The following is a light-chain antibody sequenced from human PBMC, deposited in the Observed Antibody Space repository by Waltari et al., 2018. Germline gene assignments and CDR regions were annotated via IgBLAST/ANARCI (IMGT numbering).Light chain of an antibody. J-gene: IGKJ1*01. CDR2: RAS. CDR1: PSIGTG. Sequence: TVVTQSPATLSVSPGEKATLSCKTSPSIGTGLAWYQQKPGQAPRLLLYRASVRATGIPARFSGIGSETDVTLTISSLQSEDFAVYYCQQYNNWPPGTFGQGTKVEI. CDR3: QQYNNWPPGT. V-gene: IGKV3-15*01.